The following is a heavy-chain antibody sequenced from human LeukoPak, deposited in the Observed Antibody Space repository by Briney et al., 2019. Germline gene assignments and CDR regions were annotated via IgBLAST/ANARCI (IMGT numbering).Heavy chain of an antibody. V-gene: IGHV3-23*01. CDR1: GFTFDDYA. CDR3: AKGQWETDY. D-gene: IGHD1-26*01. Sequence: GGSLRLSCAASGFTFDDYAMHWVRQAPGKGLEWVSAISGSGGSTYYADSVKGRFTISRDNSKNTLYLQMNSLRAEDTAVYYCAKGQWETDYWGQGTLVTVSS. J-gene: IGHJ4*02. CDR2: ISGSGGST.